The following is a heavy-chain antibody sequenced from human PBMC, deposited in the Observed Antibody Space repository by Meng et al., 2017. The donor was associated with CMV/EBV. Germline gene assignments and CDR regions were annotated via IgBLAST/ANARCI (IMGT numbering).Heavy chain of an antibody. Sequence: GGLRLSCAASGFTFSSYSMNWVRQAPGKGLEWVSSISSSSSYIYYADSVKGRFTISRDNAKNSLYLQMNSLRAEDTAVYYCARDCSSTSCYSDNYWGQGTLVTVSS. J-gene: IGHJ4*02. D-gene: IGHD2-2*01. V-gene: IGHV3-21*01. CDR2: ISSSSSYI. CDR3: ARDCSSTSCYSDNY. CDR1: GFTFSSYS.